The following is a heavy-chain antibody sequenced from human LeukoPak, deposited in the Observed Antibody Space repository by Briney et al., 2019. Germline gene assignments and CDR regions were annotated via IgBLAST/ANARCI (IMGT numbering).Heavy chain of an antibody. CDR2: ISGSGGTT. CDR3: AKGLRAILPADFDS. J-gene: IGHJ4*02. Sequence: GGSLRLSCAASGFTFSSYAMSWVRQAPGKGLEWVSAISGSGGTTYYADSVKGRFTISRDNSKNTLYLQLNSLRAEDTAVYYCAKGLRAILPADFDSWGQGTLVTVSS. D-gene: IGHD2-2*01. V-gene: IGHV3-23*01. CDR1: GFTFSSYA.